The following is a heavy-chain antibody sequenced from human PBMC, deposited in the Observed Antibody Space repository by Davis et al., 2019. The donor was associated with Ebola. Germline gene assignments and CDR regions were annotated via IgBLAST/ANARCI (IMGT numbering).Heavy chain of an antibody. V-gene: IGHV3-30*18. J-gene: IGHJ4*02. Sequence: GGSLRLSCAASGFTFSSYGMHWVRQAPGKGLEWVAVISYDGSNKYYADSVKGRFTISRDNSKNTLYLQMNSLRAEDTAVYYCAKDRQSYYYDSSGSHPFDYWGQGPLVTVSS. D-gene: IGHD3-22*01. CDR1: GFTFSSYG. CDR3: AKDRQSYYYDSSGSHPFDY. CDR2: ISYDGSNK.